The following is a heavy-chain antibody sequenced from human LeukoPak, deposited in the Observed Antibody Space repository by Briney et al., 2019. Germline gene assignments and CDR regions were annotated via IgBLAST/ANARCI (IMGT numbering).Heavy chain of an antibody. D-gene: IGHD2-15*01. CDR3: TTDGPCSGGSCYSGENY. CDR2: IKCKTDGGAT. CDR1: GFTFCNAW. V-gene: IGHV3-15*01. J-gene: IGHJ4*02. Sequence: PGGSLRLSCAASGFTFCNAWMSWVHQAPGKGLEWVGRIKCKTDGGATDYAAPVKGRFTISRDDSKNTLYLQMNSLKTEDTAVYYCTTDGPCSGGSCYSGENYWGQGTLVTVSS.